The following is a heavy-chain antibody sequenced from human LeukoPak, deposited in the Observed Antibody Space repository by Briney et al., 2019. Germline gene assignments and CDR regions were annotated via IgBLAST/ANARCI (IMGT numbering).Heavy chain of an antibody. Sequence: GGSLRLSCAASGFTFSDYYMSWIRQAPGKGLEWISYISSGGSTIYYADSVRGQFTISRDNAKKSLYLQMNSLRAEDTAVYYCAGRRYFDWLLTPWGQGTLVTVSS. CDR1: GFTFSDYY. V-gene: IGHV3-11*01. CDR2: ISSGGSTI. D-gene: IGHD3-9*01. J-gene: IGHJ5*02. CDR3: AGRRYFDWLLTP.